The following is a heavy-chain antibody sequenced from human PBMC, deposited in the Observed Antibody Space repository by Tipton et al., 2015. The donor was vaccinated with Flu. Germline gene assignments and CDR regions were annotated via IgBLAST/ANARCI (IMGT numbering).Heavy chain of an antibody. CDR3: ARVVCSGGSCYSGHYYGLDV. Sequence: TLSLTCTISGGSLSSFHWSWIRQSPGKGLEWIGYIFYSGSTNYNPSLKSRVTISVDTSKNQFSLKLSSVTAADTAAYYCARVVCSGGSCYSGHYYGLDVWGQGTTVTVSS. CDR1: GGSLSSFH. CDR2: IFYSGST. V-gene: IGHV4-59*01. D-gene: IGHD2-15*01. J-gene: IGHJ6*02.